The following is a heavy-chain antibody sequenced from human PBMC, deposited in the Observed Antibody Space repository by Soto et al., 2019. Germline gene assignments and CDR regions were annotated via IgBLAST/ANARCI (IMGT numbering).Heavy chain of an antibody. Sequence: QVHLVQSGAEVKKPGASVKVSCQGSGYAFTTYGITWVRQAPGQGLEWMGWISAHNGNTNYAQKLQGRVTVTRATSTSTAYMELRSLRYDDTAVYYWARGRYGDYWGQGALVTVSS. CDR2: ISAHNGNT. J-gene: IGHJ4*02. CDR1: GYAFTTYG. CDR3: ARGRYGDY. D-gene: IGHD1-1*01. V-gene: IGHV1-18*01.